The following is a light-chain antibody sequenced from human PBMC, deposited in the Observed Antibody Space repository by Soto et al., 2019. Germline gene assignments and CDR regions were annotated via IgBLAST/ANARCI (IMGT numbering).Light chain of an antibody. V-gene: IGKV2-28*01. J-gene: IGKJ5*01. CDR3: MQALQTPEVT. CDR2: LGS. Sequence: DIVITQSPLSLPFTPSDPASISCRSSLSLLHSNGYNYLDWYLQKPGQSPQLLIYLGSNRASGVPDRFSGSGSGTDFTLKISRVEAEDVGVYYCMQALQTPEVTFGQGTRLEIK. CDR1: LSLLHSNGYNY.